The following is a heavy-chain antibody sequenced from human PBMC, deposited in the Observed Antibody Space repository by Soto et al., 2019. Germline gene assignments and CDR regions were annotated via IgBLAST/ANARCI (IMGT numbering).Heavy chain of an antibody. V-gene: IGHV3-53*01. J-gene: IGHJ3*02. CDR1: GVMFSDYH. D-gene: IGHD2-15*01. Sequence: VGSLRLSCAASGVMFSDYHVDWVRQAPGKGLEWVSLIYSGGATSYADSVKGRFAMSRDTSENTLYLQMNSLGAEDTAAYYCAPHVSCSGGSCQYDAFAIRGQGTMVTVSS. CDR3: APHVSCSGGSCQYDAFAI. CDR2: IYSGGAT.